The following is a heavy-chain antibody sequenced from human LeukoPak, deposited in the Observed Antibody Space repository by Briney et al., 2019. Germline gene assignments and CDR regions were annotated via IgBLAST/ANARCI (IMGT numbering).Heavy chain of an antibody. CDR3: ARVGYDFWSGYYTADYYYYYMDV. CDR2: IYYSGST. Sequence: KPSETLSLTCTVSGGSISSYYWSWIRQPPGKGLKWIGYIYYSGSTNYNPSLKSRVTISVDTSKNQFSLKLSSVTAADTAVYYCARVGYDFWSGYYTADYYYYYMDVWGKGTTVTVSS. CDR1: GGSISSYY. J-gene: IGHJ6*03. D-gene: IGHD3-3*01. V-gene: IGHV4-59*01.